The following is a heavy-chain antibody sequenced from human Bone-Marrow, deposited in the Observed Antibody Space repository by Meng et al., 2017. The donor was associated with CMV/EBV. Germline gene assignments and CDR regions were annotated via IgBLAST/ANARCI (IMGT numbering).Heavy chain of an antibody. CDR3: ARGSGYQFDY. CDR1: GFTFSSYS. D-gene: IGHD3-22*01. V-gene: IGHV3-21*01. CDR2: ISSSSSYI. J-gene: IGHJ4*02. Sequence: GESLKISCAASGFTFSSYSMNWVRQAPGKGLEWVSSISSSSSYIYYADSVKGRFTISRDNAKNSLYLQMNSLRAEDTAVYYCARGSGYQFDYWAREPWSPSPQ.